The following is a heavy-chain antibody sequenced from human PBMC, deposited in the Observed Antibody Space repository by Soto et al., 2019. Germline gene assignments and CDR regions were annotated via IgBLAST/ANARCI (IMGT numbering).Heavy chain of an antibody. CDR1: GGSISSGDFY. V-gene: IGHV4-30-4*01. CDR2: ISYSGST. D-gene: IGHD2-15*01. CDR3: ARGGPTGGSYKYNWFDP. Sequence: SETLSLTCTVSGGSISSGDFYWSWIRQPPGRGLQWIGYISYSGSTYYNTSLKSRVTISVDTSKNQFSLKLNSVTAADTAVYYCARGGPTGGSYKYNWFDPWGPGTLVTVSS. J-gene: IGHJ5*02.